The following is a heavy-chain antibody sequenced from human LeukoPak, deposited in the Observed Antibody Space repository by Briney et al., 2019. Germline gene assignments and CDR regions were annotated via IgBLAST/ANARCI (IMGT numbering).Heavy chain of an antibody. D-gene: IGHD2-15*01. CDR1: GESFSAYF. V-gene: IGHV4-34*01. J-gene: IGHJ4*02. CDR2: INHRGSS. CDR3: ARGSSFDGYCSAGACDAGYYDS. Sequence: SETLSLTCAVSGESFSAYFWSWIRQAPGKPLEYIGEINHRGSSHYNPSLKTRVTLSVDTSKNQFSLKLTSVTAADTAVYFCARGSSFDGYCSAGACDAGYYDSWGQGTPVTVSS.